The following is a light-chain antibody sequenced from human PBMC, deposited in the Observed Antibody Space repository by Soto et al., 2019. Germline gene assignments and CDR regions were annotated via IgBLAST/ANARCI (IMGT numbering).Light chain of an antibody. J-gene: IGKJ4*01. CDR1: QGISSW. V-gene: IGKV1-12*01. Sequence: DIQMTQSPSSVSASVGDRVTITCRARQGISSWLAWYQQKPGTAPKRLIYASSTLQSGVPSRFSGSGAGTDYTVNISRLQREDFATYCCQPANSFPLTFGGGTKVEIK. CDR3: QPANSFPLT. CDR2: ASS.